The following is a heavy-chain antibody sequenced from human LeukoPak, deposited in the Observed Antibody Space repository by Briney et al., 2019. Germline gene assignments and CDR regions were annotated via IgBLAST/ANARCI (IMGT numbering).Heavy chain of an antibody. J-gene: IGHJ3*02. Sequence: SETLSLTCTVSGGSISRYYWSWIRQPPGKGLEWIAYIYYSGSTNYNPSLKSRVTKSVDTSKNQFSLKLSSVTGADTAVYYCAREGGGATRAFDIWGRGTMVTVSS. D-gene: IGHD3-16*01. CDR3: AREGGGATRAFDI. CDR1: GGSISRYY. V-gene: IGHV4-59*01. CDR2: IYYSGST.